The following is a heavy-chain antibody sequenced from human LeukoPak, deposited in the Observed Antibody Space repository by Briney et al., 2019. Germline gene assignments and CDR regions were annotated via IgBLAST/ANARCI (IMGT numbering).Heavy chain of an antibody. V-gene: IGHV1-18*04. CDR3: ARDRETGRLSYYGSGSYYTSSDY. D-gene: IGHD3-10*01. CDR1: GYTFTSYG. J-gene: IGHJ4*02. Sequence: ASVKVSCKASGYTFTSYGISWVRQAPGQGLEWMGWISAYNGNTNYAQKLQGRVTMTTDTSTSTAYMELRSLRSDDTAVYYCARDRETGRLSYYGSGSYYTSSDYWGQGTLVTASS. CDR2: ISAYNGNT.